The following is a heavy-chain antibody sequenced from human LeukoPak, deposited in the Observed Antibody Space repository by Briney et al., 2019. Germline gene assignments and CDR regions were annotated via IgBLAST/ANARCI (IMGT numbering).Heavy chain of an antibody. CDR1: GGTFSSYA. CDR3: ARDPPHIPYYYYMDV. CDR2: IIPIFGTP. V-gene: IGHV1-69*05. D-gene: IGHD2-21*01. J-gene: IGHJ6*03. Sequence: GASVKVSCKASGGTFSSYAISWVRQAPGQGLEWMGGIIPIFGTPNYAQKFQGRVTITTDESTSTAYMELSSLRSEDTAVYYCARDPPHIPYYYYMDVWGKGTTVTVSS.